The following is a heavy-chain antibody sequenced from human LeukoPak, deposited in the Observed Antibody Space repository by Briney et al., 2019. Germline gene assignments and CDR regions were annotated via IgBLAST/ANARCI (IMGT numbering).Heavy chain of an antibody. CDR1: GGSVTSTNW. CDR2: VHLDGRT. D-gene: IGHD3-3*01. Sequence: SETLSLTCDVSGGSVTSTNWWSWVRQPPGKGLEWIGEVHLDGRTNYNPSLKSRLIMPVDLPENHISLKLTSVTAADTAVYYCAREGGFYRPLDYSGQGTLVTVSS. V-gene: IGHV4-4*02. CDR3: AREGGFYRPLDY. J-gene: IGHJ4*02.